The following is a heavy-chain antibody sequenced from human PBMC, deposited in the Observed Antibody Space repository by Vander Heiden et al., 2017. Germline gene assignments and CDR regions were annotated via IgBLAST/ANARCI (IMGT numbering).Heavy chain of an antibody. J-gene: IGHJ3*02. D-gene: IGHD3-22*01. Sequence: QVQLVESGGVVVQPGRSLRLSCAASGFTFSSYAIHWVRQAPGKVLEWVAVISFDGSNKYKADSVKGRFTISRDNSKNTLYLQMNSLRAEETAVYYCARDRAAFYDSSGYPTPTGVGAFDIWGQGTMVTVSS. CDR2: ISFDGSNK. CDR1: GFTFSSYA. CDR3: ARDRAAFYDSSGYPTPTGVGAFDI. V-gene: IGHV3-30-3*01.